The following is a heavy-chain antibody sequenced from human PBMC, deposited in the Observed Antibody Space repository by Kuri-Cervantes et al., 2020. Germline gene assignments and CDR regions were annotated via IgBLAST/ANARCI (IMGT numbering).Heavy chain of an antibody. J-gene: IGHJ4*02. V-gene: IGHV4-38-2*02. CDR2: IYHSGNT. CDR3: ARDKYLDFDYTAD. CDR1: GYSISSDYY. Sequence: SETLSLTCTVSGYSISSDYYWDWIRQPPGKGLEWIGSIYHSGNTYYNPSLKSRVTISVDASKNQFSLKLSSVTAADTAVYYCARDKYLDFDYTADWGQGTLVTVSS. D-gene: IGHD4-11*01.